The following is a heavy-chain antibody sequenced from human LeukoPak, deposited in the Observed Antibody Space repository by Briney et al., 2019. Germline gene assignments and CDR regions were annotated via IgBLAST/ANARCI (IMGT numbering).Heavy chain of an antibody. D-gene: IGHD4-17*01. CDR3: ARGLSDYGDGTFDY. J-gene: IGHJ4*02. CDR2: IKQDGSEK. Sequence: SGGSLRLSCVASGFSFSTYWMTWVRQAPGKGLEWVANIKQDGSEKYYVDSVKGRFTSSRDNAKNSLYLQMNRLRAEDTAVYYCARGLSDYGDGTFDYWGQGTLVTVSS. V-gene: IGHV3-7*01. CDR1: GFSFSTYW.